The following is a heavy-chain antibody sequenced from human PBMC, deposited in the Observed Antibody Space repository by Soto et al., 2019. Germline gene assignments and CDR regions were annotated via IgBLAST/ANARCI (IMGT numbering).Heavy chain of an antibody. J-gene: IGHJ5*02. CDR1: GGSISSYY. CDR2: IYYSGST. CDR3: ARGRDYDILTGYYTDPNWFDP. V-gene: IGHV4-59*01. Sequence: SETLSLTCTVSGGSISSYYWSWIRQPPGKGLEWIGYIYYSGSTNYNPSLKSRVTISVDTSKNQFSLKLSSVTAADTAVYYCARGRDYDILTGYYTDPNWFDPWGQGTLVTVSS. D-gene: IGHD3-9*01.